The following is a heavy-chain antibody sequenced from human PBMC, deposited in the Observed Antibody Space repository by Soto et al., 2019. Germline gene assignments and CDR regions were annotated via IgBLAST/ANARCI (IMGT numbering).Heavy chain of an antibody. CDR1: GYTLTRYY. D-gene: IGHD2-2*01. CDR2: IKPSSGST. J-gene: IGHJ4*02. Sequence: QVQLVQSGAELKKPGTSVKVSCTASGYTLTRYYMHWIRQAPGQGLEWVGIIKPSSGSTDHAQKFQGRVTMTRYTSTSTVYLEPGSLTSEDTAILYFARLPITPYPQLDYWGQGAVVTVSS. V-gene: IGHV1-46*01. CDR3: ARLPITPYPQLDY.